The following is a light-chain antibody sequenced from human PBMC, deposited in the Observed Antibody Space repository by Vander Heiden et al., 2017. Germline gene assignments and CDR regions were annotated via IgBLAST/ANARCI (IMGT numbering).Light chain of an antibody. CDR1: RSNIGVNP. V-gene: IGLV1-44*01. CDR3: ATWDDSLSAWV. J-gene: IGLJ3*02. CDR2: GTD. Sequence: QSVLPQPPSASGTPGQRVTISCSGSRSNIGVNPVNWYQQLPGTAPKLLIYGTDQRPSGVPARFSGSKSGTSASLAISGLQSEDEADYYCATWDDSLSAWVFGGGTKLTVL.